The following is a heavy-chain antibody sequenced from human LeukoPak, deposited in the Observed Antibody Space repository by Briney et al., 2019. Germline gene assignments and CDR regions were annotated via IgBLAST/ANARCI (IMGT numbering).Heavy chain of an antibody. CDR3: AKLLLWFGIGAFDI. CDR1: GFTVSSNY. V-gene: IGHV3-53*05. D-gene: IGHD3-10*01. Sequence: GGSLRLSCAASGFTVSSNYMSWVRQAPGKGLEWVSVIYSGGSTYYADSVKGRFTISRDNSKNTLYLQMNSLRAEDTAVYYCAKLLLWFGIGAFDIWGQGTMVTVSS. CDR2: IYSGGST. J-gene: IGHJ3*02.